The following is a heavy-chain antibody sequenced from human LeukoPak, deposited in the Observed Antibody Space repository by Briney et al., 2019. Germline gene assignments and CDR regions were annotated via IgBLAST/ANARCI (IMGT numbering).Heavy chain of an antibody. CDR2: INPNSGGT. CDR1: GYTFTGHY. CDR3: ARGGVDIVVVPAARYNWFDP. J-gene: IGHJ5*02. V-gene: IGHV1-2*02. D-gene: IGHD2-2*01. Sequence: ASVKVSCKASGYTFTGHYMHWVRQAPGQGLEWMGWINPNSGGTNYAQKFQGRVTMTRDTSISTAYMELSRLRSDDTAVYYCARGGVDIVVVPAARYNWFDPWGQGTLVTVSS.